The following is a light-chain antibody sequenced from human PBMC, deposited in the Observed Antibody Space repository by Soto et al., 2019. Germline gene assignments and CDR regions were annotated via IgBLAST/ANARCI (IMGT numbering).Light chain of an antibody. V-gene: IGLV6-57*03. J-gene: IGLJ3*02. CDR1: SGSIASNY. CDR3: QSYDSSALV. CDR2: EDN. Sequence: NFMLTQPHSVSESPGKTVTISCTRSSGSIASNYVQWYQQRPGSAPTTVIYEDNQRPSGVPDRFSGSIDSSSNSASLTISGLKTEDEADHYCQSYDSSALVFGGGTKLTVL.